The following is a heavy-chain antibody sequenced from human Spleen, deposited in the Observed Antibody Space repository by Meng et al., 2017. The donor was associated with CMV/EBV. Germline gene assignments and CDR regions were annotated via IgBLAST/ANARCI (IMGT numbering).Heavy chain of an antibody. Sequence: SWVRQAPGKGLEWIGEINHSGSTNYNPSLKSRVTISVDTSKNQFSLKLSSVTAADTAVYYCARGATGYWGQGTLVTVSS. CDR3: ARGATGY. J-gene: IGHJ4*02. V-gene: IGHV4-34*01. D-gene: IGHD1-26*01. CDR2: INHSGST.